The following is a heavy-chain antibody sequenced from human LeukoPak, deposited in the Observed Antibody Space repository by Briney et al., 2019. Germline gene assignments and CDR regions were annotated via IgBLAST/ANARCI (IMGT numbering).Heavy chain of an antibody. CDR2: IKQDGSKK. CDR3: TRVGYIDEGIDY. Sequence: GGSLRLSCVASGFPFSSYWMTWVRQAPGKGLEWLANIKQDGSKKSYVDSVKGRFTISRDNAKNSLYLQMNSLRAEDTAIYYCTRVGYIDEGIDYWGQGTLVTVFS. J-gene: IGHJ4*02. D-gene: IGHD5-24*01. CDR1: GFPFSSYW. V-gene: IGHV3-7*04.